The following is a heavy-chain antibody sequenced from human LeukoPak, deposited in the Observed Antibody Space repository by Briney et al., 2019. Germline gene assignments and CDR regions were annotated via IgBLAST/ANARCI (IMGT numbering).Heavy chain of an antibody. CDR2: ISAYNGNT. J-gene: IGHJ4*02. Sequence: ASVKVSCKASGYTFTSYGIIWVRQAPGQGLEWMGWISAYNGNTNYAQKLQGRVTMTTDTSTSTAYMELRSLRSDDTAVYYCARDLVARGVITKYYFDYWGQGTLVTVSS. V-gene: IGHV1-18*01. CDR3: ARDLVARGVITKYYFDY. D-gene: IGHD3-10*01. CDR1: GYTFTSYG.